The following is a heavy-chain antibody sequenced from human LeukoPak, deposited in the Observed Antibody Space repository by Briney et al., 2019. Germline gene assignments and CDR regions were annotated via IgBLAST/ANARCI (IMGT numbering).Heavy chain of an antibody. D-gene: IGHD5-18*01. J-gene: IGHJ3*02. V-gene: IGHV3-53*01. Sequence: GGSLGLSCAASGSTLSGYAMHWVRQAPGKGLEWVSVLYSGGGTYYADSVKGRFTISSDNSKNTLYLQMNNLRVEDTAVYYCARDGSGGYRNRGVFDIWGQGTMVTVSS. CDR3: ARDGSGGYRNRGVFDI. CDR2: LYSGGGT. CDR1: GSTLSGYA.